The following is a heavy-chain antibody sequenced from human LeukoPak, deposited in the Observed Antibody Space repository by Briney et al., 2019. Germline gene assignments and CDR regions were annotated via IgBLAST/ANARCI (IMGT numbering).Heavy chain of an antibody. Sequence: GGSLRLSCAASGFTFNTYCMSSVRQAPGKGLEWVANIKQDGSEKYYVDSVKGRFTISRDNAKNSLDLQMSSLRAEDTAVYYCARDKSYGDSADYWGQGTLVTVSS. D-gene: IGHD4-17*01. CDR2: IKQDGSEK. J-gene: IGHJ4*02. V-gene: IGHV3-7*01. CDR3: ARDKSYGDSADY. CDR1: GFTFNTYC.